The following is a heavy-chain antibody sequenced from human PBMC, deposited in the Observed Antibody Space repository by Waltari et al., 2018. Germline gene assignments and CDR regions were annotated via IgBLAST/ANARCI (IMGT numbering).Heavy chain of an antibody. Sequence: QVQLVESGGGVVQPGESMRLPCVASGCSFGNYGIHWVRQAPGKGLEWVAVISYDGATKYYGDSVKGRFFISRDNSRNRSYLQMTSLTPEDTAVYYCAKGLGTWYFDLWGRGTLVTVSS. V-gene: IGHV3-30*18. CDR2: ISYDGATK. CDR3: AKGLGTWYFDL. CDR1: GCSFGNYG. J-gene: IGHJ2*01. D-gene: IGHD1-1*01.